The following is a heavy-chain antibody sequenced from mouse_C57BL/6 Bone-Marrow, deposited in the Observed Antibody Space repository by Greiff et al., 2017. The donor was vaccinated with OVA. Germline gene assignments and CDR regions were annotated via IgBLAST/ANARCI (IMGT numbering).Heavy chain of an antibody. CDR3: ARDAAGYYGRNYFDY. Sequence: EVQGVESGGGLVQSGRSLRLSCATSGFTFSDFYMEWVRQAPGKGLEWIAASRNKANDYTTEYSASVKGRFIVSRDTSQSILYLQMNALRAEDTAIYYCARDAAGYYGRNYFDYWGQGTTLTVSS. D-gene: IGHD1-1*01. CDR1: GFTFSDFY. CDR2: SRNKANDYTT. J-gene: IGHJ2*01. V-gene: IGHV7-1*01.